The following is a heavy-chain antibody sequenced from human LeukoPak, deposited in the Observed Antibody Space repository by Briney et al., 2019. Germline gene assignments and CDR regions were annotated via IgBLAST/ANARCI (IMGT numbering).Heavy chain of an antibody. CDR2: ISGSGGST. Sequence: GGSLRLSCAASRFTFSSYAMSWVRQAPGKGLEWVSAISGSGGSTYYADSVKGRFTISRDNSKNTLYLQMNSLRAEDTAVYYCATGRDSSSSVGYFQHWGQGTLVTVSS. CDR1: RFTFSSYA. V-gene: IGHV3-23*01. J-gene: IGHJ1*01. D-gene: IGHD6-6*01. CDR3: ATGRDSSSSVGYFQH.